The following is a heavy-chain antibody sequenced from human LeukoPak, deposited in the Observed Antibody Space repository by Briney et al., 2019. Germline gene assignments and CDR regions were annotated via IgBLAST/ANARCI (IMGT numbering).Heavy chain of an antibody. CDR1: GFTFSTYT. CDR2: ISGSGGTV. D-gene: IGHD4-11*01. CDR3: ANSETLYSNYGAIPFDP. Sequence: QAGGSVRLSCAASGFTFSTYTMSWVRQAPGKGLEWVSSISGSGGTVYHADSVKGRFTISRDNSKHTVYLQMDSLRAEDTAVYFCANSETLYSNYGAIPFDPWGQGTLATVSS. J-gene: IGHJ5*02. V-gene: IGHV3-23*01.